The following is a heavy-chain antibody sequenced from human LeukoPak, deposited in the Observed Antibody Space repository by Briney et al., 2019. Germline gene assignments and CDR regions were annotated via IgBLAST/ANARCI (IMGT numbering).Heavy chain of an antibody. J-gene: IGHJ4*02. CDR3: ARDLILSRGSGSYPDY. CDR1: GFTFSSYG. CDR2: IWYDGSNK. D-gene: IGHD3-10*01. Sequence: PGRSLRLSCAASGFTFSSYGMHWVRQAPGKGLEWVAVIWYDGSNKYYADSVKGRFTISRDNSKNTLYLQMNSLRAEDTAVYYCARDLILSRGSGSYPDYWGQGTLVTVSS. V-gene: IGHV3-33*01.